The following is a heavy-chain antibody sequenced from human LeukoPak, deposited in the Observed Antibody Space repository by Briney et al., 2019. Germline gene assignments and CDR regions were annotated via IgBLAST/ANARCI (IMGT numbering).Heavy chain of an antibody. V-gene: IGHV4-34*01. D-gene: IGHD3-22*01. CDR2: INHSGST. Sequence: SETLSLTCAVYGGSFSGYYWSWIRQPPGKGLEWIGEINHSGSTNYNPSLKSRVTISVDTSKNQFSLKLSSVTAADTAVYYCARVGLSYFDSSGYYYADAFDIWGQGTMVTVSS. CDR3: ARVGLSYFDSSGYYYADAFDI. CDR1: GGSFSGYY. J-gene: IGHJ3*02.